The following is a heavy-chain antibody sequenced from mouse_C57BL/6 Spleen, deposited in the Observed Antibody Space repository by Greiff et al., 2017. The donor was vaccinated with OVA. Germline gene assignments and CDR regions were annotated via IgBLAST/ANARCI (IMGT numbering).Heavy chain of an antibody. CDR3: ARKDGYFDV. CDR2: IDPSDSYT. J-gene: IGHJ1*03. Sequence: QVQLQQPGAELVMPGASVKLSCKASGYTFTSYWMPWVKQRPGQGLEWIGEIDPSDSYTNYNQKFKGKSTLTVDKSSSTAYMQHSSLTSEDSAVYYCARKDGYFDVWGTGTTVTVSS. V-gene: IGHV1-69*01. CDR1: GYTFTSYW.